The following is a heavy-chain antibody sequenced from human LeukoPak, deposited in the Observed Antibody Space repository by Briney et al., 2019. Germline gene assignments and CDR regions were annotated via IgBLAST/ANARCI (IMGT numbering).Heavy chain of an antibody. CDR3: ARTGGVN. D-gene: IGHD1-26*01. V-gene: IGHV3-66*02. CDR1: GITVSKNY. J-gene: IGHJ4*02. Sequence: GGSLRLSCAASGITVSKNYMSWVRQAPGKGLEWVSVIYSGGGTYYADSVKGRFTISRDNSNNTLYLQMNSLRAEDTAVYYCARTGGVNWGQGTLVTASS. CDR2: IYSGGGT.